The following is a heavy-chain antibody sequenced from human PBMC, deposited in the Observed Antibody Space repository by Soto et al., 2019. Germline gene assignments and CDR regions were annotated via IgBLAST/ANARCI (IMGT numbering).Heavy chain of an antibody. J-gene: IGHJ4*02. CDR1: GFTFSSYA. CDR2: ISYDGSNK. D-gene: IGHD3-16*02. V-gene: IGHV3-30-3*01. CDR3: ARDNMGITFGGVIMD. Sequence: QVQLVESGGGVVQPGRSLRLSCAASGFTFSSYAMHWVRQAPGKGLEWVAVISYDGSNKYYADSVKGRFTISRDNTKSTLDLQMNSLRAEDTAVYYCARDNMGITFGGVIMDWGQGTLVTVSS.